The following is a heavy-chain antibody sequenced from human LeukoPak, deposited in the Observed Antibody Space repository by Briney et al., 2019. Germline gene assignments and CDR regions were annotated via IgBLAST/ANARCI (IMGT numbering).Heavy chain of an antibody. CDR1: GCTFSSYC. CDR2: ISYDGSNK. V-gene: IGHV3-30*18. J-gene: IGHJ6*04. Sequence: WGSLTLSCAASGCTFSSYCMHWVRQAPGKGLEWVAVISYDGSNKYYADSVKRRSTISSDNTNNSPHMQMNSLRAEDRGVYYCAKDQRSTGCGADGDDYYGMDVWRRGTTV. CDR3: AKDQRSTGCGADGDDYYGMDV. D-gene: IGHD2-2*01.